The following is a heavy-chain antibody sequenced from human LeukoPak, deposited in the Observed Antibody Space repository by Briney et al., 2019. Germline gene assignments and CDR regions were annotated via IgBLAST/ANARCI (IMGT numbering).Heavy chain of an antibody. CDR1: GFTFNSYW. Sequence: PGGSLRLSCAASGFTFNSYWMSWVRQAPGKGLEWVANIRQDGGEKYYVDSVKGRFTISRDNAQNSLYLHINSLGAEDTAVYYCARHREGTTQVGLFNYWGQGTLVTVSS. V-gene: IGHV3-7*01. J-gene: IGHJ4*02. CDR3: ARHREGTTQVGLFNY. D-gene: IGHD2-2*01. CDR2: IRQDGGEK.